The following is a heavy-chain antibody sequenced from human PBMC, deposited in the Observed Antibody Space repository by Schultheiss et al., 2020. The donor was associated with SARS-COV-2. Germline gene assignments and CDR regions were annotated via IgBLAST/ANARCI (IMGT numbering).Heavy chain of an antibody. CDR2: IYYSGST. CDR3: ARGNDPKKIGY. V-gene: IGHV4-4*02. Sequence: SETLSLTCAVSGGSISSSNWWSWVRQPPGKGLEWIGYIYYSGSTNYNPSLKSRVTISVDTSKNQFSLKLASVTAADTAVYYCARGNDPKKIGYWGQGTLVTVSS. J-gene: IGHJ4*02. CDR1: GGSISSSNW.